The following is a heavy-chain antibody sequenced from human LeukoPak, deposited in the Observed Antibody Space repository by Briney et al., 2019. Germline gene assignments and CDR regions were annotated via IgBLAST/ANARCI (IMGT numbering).Heavy chain of an antibody. CDR1: GASISSSIHY. CDR2: VYYSGGT. CDR3: ARVTTGSTTLDS. Sequence: PSETPSLTCAVSGASISSSIHYWDWVRQPPGKGLEWIGSVYYSGGTYYNPSLESRLTISVDTSNNRFSLKLKSVTAADTAVFYCARVTTGSTTLDSWGQGILVTVSS. V-gene: IGHV4-39*02. J-gene: IGHJ5*01. D-gene: IGHD1-1*01.